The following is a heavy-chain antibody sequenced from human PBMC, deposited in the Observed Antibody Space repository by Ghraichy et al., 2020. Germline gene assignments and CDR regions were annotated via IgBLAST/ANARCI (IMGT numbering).Heavy chain of an antibody. V-gene: IGHV3-7*01. CDR2: IKQDGSEK. J-gene: IGHJ3*02. CDR1: GFTFSSYW. D-gene: IGHD6-13*01. Sequence: GGSLRLSCAASGFTFSSYWMSWVRQAPGKGLDWVANIKQDGSEKYYVDSVKGRFTISRDNAKNSLYLQMNSLRAEDTAVYYCARDLGAGSWAFDIWGQGTMVTVSS. CDR3: ARDLGAGSWAFDI.